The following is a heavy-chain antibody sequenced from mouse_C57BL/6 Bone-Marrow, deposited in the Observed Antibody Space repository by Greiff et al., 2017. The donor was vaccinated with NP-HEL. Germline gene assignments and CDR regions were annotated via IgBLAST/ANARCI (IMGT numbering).Heavy chain of an antibody. D-gene: IGHD2-3*01. V-gene: IGHV1-82*01. J-gene: IGHJ2*01. CDR2: IYPGDGDT. Sequence: LQESGPELVKPGASVKISCKASGYAFSSSWMNWVKQRPGKGLEWIGRIYPGDGDTNYNGKFKGKATLTADKSSSTAYMQLSSLTSEDSAVYFCAREYDGYFDYWGQGTTLTVSS. CDR3: AREYDGYFDY. CDR1: GYAFSSSW.